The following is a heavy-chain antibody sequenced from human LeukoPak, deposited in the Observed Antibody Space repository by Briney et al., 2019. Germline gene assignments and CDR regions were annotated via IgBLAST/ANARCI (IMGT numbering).Heavy chain of an antibody. CDR3: ATGQQLTPVDY. Sequence: GASVKVSCKASGYTFTGYYMHLVRQAPGQGLEWMGWINPNSGCTNYAQKFQGRVTMTSDTSISTASMELRRLRSDDTAVYYCATGQQLTPVDYWGQGTLVTVSS. CDR2: INPNSGCT. D-gene: IGHD6-13*01. J-gene: IGHJ4*02. CDR1: GYTFTGYY. V-gene: IGHV1-2*02.